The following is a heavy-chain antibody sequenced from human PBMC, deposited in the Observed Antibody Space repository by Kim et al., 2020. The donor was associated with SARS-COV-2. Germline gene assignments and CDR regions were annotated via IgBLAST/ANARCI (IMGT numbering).Heavy chain of an antibody. J-gene: IGHJ5*02. D-gene: IGHD6-13*01. CDR2: ISSSSSYI. Sequence: GGSLRLSCAASGFTFSSYSMNWVRQAPGKGLEWVSSISSSSSYIYYADSVKGRFTISRDNAKNSLYLQMNSLRAEDTAVYYCARGKAAAGTGLFDTWGQGTLVTVYS. CDR1: GFTFSSYS. V-gene: IGHV3-21*01. CDR3: ARGKAAAGTGLFDT.